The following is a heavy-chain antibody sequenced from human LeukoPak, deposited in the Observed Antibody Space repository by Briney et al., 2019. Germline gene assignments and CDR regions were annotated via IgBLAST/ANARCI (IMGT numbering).Heavy chain of an antibody. J-gene: IGHJ4*02. D-gene: IGHD3-22*01. CDR2: ISSNGGST. V-gene: IGHV3-64*01. CDR1: GFTFSSYA. CDR3: ARESSGYYYWGYFDY. Sequence: GGSLRLSCAASGFTFSSYAMHWVRQAPGKGLEYVSAISSNGGSTYYANSVKGRFTISRDNSKNTLYLQMGSLRAEDMAVYYCARESSGYYYWGYFDYWGQGTLVTVSS.